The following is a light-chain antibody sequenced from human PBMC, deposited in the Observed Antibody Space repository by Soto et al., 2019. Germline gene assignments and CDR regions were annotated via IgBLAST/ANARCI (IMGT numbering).Light chain of an antibody. CDR2: GAS. V-gene: IGKV3-20*01. Sequence: EIVFTQSPGTLSLSPGERSTLSCRASQSVDRRYLAWYQANRGQGSRIFIYGASSRATGIPHTFSGRGAATDFTLTISRLELEDLSVYYCQKHGSPPKWTRGKGT. J-gene: IGKJ1*01. CDR3: QKHGSPPKWT. CDR1: QSVDRRY.